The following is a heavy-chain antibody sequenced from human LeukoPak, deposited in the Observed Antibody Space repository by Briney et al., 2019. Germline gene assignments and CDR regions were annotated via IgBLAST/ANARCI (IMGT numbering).Heavy chain of an antibody. D-gene: IGHD3-22*01. Sequence: PGGSLRLSCAASGFTFSSYWMSWVRQAPGKGLEWVANIKQDGSEKYYVDSVKGRFTISRDNAKNSLYLQMNSLGAEDTAVYYCASRGPYYDSSGYDYWGQGTLVTVSS. V-gene: IGHV3-7*01. CDR3: ASRGPYYDSSGYDY. CDR2: IKQDGSEK. CDR1: GFTFSSYW. J-gene: IGHJ4*02.